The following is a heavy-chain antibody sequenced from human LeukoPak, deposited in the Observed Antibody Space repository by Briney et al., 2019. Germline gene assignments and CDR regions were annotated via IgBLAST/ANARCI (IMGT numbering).Heavy chain of an antibody. CDR2: INHSGST. CDR3: ARRLLAYCGGDCYSPPKNDAFDI. V-gene: IGHV4-59*08. D-gene: IGHD2-21*02. CDR1: GGSINSYY. J-gene: IGHJ3*02. Sequence: SETLSLTCTVSGGSINSYYWSWIRQPPGKGLEWIGEINHSGSTNYNPSLKSRVTISVDTSKNQFSLKLSSVTAADTAVYYCARRLLAYCGGDCYSPPKNDAFDIWGQGTMVTVSS.